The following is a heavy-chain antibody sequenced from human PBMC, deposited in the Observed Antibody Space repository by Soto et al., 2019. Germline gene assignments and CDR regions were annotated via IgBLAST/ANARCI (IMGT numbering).Heavy chain of an antibody. D-gene: IGHD3-22*01. V-gene: IGHV3-23*01. CDR2: ISGSGGST. CDR1: GFTFSSYA. Sequence: GGSLRLSCAASGFTFSSYAISWVRQDPGKGLEWVSAISGSGGSTYYADSVKGRFTISRDNSKNTLYLQMNSLRAEDTAVYYCATDYYDSSGYYADVPVDYYYGMDVWGQGTTVTVSS. CDR3: ATDYYDSSGYYADVPVDYYYGMDV. J-gene: IGHJ6*02.